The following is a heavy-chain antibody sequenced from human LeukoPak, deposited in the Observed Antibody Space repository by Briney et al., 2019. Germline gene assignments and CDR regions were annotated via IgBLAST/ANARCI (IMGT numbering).Heavy chain of an antibody. D-gene: IGHD3-22*01. CDR1: GFTFSSYS. CDR2: ISSSSTI. J-gene: IGHJ4*02. CDR3: ARANNYYDSSGNY. V-gene: IGHV3-48*01. Sequence: GGSLRLSCAASGFTFSSYSMNWVRQAPGKGLEWVSYISSSSTIYYADSVKGRFTISRDNAKNSLYLQMNSLRAEDTAVYYCARANNYYDSSGNYWGQGTLVTVSS.